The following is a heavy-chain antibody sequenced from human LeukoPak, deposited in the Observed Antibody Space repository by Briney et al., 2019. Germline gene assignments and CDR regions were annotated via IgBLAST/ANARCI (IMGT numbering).Heavy chain of an antibody. J-gene: IGHJ4*02. V-gene: IGHV3-30*18. CDR1: GFTFSSYG. CDR2: ISYDGSNK. CDR3: AKDLTGGYDGGDY. Sequence: GGSLRLSCAASGFTFSSYGMHWVRQAPGKGLEWVAVISYDGSNKYYADSVKGRFTISRDNSKNTLYLQMNSLRAEDTAVYYCAKDLTGGYDGGDYWGQGTLVTVSS. D-gene: IGHD5-12*01.